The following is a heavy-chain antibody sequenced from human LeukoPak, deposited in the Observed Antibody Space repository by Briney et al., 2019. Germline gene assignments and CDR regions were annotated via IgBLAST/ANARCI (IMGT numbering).Heavy chain of an antibody. CDR1: GYTFTGYY. D-gene: IGHD3-10*01. CDR2: INPNSGDT. Sequence: ASVKVSCKPSGYTFTGYYMHWVRQAPGQGLEWMGWINPNSGDTNYAQEFQGRVTMTRDTSINTAYLELSRLISDDTAVYYCAPMVRGVLDYWGQGTLVTVSS. J-gene: IGHJ4*02. CDR3: APMVRGVLDY. V-gene: IGHV1-2*02.